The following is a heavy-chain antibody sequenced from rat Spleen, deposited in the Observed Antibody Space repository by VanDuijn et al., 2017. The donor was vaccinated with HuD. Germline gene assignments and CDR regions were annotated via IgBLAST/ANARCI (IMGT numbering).Heavy chain of an antibody. Sequence: EVQLVESDGGLVQPGRSLKLSCAASGFVFSDYYVAWVRQAPTKGLEWVATINYDGRSTFYRDSVRDRFTISRDNVKSTLYLQMDSLRSEDTATYYCATDREFDYWGQGVMVTVSS. CDR3: ATDREFDY. CDR1: GFVFSDYY. J-gene: IGHJ2*01. D-gene: IGHD2-1*01. CDR2: INYDGRST. V-gene: IGHV5-29*01.